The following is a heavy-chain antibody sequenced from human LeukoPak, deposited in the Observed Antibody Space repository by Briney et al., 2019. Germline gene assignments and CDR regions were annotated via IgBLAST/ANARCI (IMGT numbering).Heavy chain of an antibody. CDR1: GASITINY. J-gene: IGHJ4*02. CDR3: AREGSVVSPEGYFDY. Sequence: SETLSLTCTVSGASITINYWSWIRQSAGKGLEWIGRIYTSGTTNYNRSLKSRVAMSAGTSKNQFSLKVTSVTAADTAVYFCAREGSVVSPEGYFDYWGQGILVTVSS. CDR2: IYTSGTT. V-gene: IGHV4-4*07. D-gene: IGHD4-23*01.